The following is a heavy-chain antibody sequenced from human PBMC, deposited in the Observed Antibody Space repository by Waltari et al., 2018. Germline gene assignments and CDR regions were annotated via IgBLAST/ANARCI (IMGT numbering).Heavy chain of an antibody. CDR1: GGSISRGGDF. D-gene: IGHD1-1*01. Sequence: QVQLQESGPGVVTSSQPLSLTCTVSGGSISRGGDFWNWIRQSPGRGPEWIGVIYDSANTNYNPSLKSRVILTIDISKNQFSLKMRSVTAADTAVYYCARQGLNWNAQRGSQSAFDIWGQGAMVTVSA. V-gene: IGHV4-30-4*08. CDR2: IYDSANT. CDR3: ARQGLNWNAQRGSQSAFDI. J-gene: IGHJ3*02.